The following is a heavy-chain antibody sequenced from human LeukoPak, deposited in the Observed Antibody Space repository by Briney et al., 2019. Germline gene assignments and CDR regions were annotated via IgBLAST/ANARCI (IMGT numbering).Heavy chain of an antibody. CDR2: ISYDGSNQ. V-gene: IGHV3-30*18. J-gene: IGHJ5*02. CDR1: GFTFSSYG. D-gene: IGHD2-15*01. Sequence: GGSLRLSCAASGFTFSSYGIHWVRQAPGKGLDWVAVISYDGSNQYFADSVKGRFTTSRDNSKNTLYLQMNSLIPEDTAVYYCAKNLGYCSGTRCSAIDLWGQGNLGPVSS. CDR3: AKNLGYCSGTRCSAIDL.